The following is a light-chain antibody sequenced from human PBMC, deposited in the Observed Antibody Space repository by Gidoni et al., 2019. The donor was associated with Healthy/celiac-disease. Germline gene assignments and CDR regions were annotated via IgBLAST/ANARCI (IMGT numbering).Light chain of an antibody. CDR2: DDS. Sequence: SYVLTQPPSVSVAPGKTARITCGGNNIGSKSVHWYQQKPGQAPVLVVYDDSDRPSGMPERFAGSNSGNTATLTISRVEAGDEADYYCQVWDSSSDHLVFGGGTKLTVL. CDR3: QVWDSSSDHLV. CDR1: NIGSKS. J-gene: IGLJ2*01. V-gene: IGLV3-21*03.